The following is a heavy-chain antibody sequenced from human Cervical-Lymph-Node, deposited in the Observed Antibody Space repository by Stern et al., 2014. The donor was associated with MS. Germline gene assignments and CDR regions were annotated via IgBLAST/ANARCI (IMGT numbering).Heavy chain of an antibody. CDR1: GGTFSNYA. Sequence: VQLVESGAEVKKPGSSVKVSCKASGGTFSNYAINWVRQAPGQGLEWMGGAIPLVTTTDYAQTFQGRLTITADEFTGTAYMELSSLRSEDTAVYYCARLRRGMEVWGQGTTVTVSS. CDR2: AIPLVTTT. J-gene: IGHJ6*02. V-gene: IGHV1-69*01. CDR3: ARLRRGMEV.